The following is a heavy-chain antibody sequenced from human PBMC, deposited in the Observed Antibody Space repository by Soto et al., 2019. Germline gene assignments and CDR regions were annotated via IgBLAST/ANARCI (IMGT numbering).Heavy chain of an antibody. V-gene: IGHV4-34*01. Sequence: SETLSLTCAVYGGSFSGYYWSWIRQPPGKGLEWIGEINHSESTNYNPSLKSRVTISVDTSKNQCSLKLSSVTAADTAVYYCARRGRYSSSGYWYFDLGGRGTLVTVS. CDR3: ARRGRYSSSGYWYFDL. D-gene: IGHD6-6*01. CDR1: GGSFSGYY. CDR2: INHSEST. J-gene: IGHJ2*01.